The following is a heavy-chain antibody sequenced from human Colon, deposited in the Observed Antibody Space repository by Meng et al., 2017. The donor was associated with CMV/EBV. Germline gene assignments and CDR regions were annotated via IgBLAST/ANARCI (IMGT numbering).Heavy chain of an antibody. Sequence: SHWVRQPPGKGLEGGAVIWXGGSQKHDMESVKGRLTISRDNSKNRLYLQMNSLRTEDTAVYYCAKDRERYSSSSAFDYWGQGTLVTVYS. J-gene: IGHJ4*02. CDR3: AKDRERYSSSSAFDY. CDR2: IWXGGSQK. V-gene: IGHV3-33*03. D-gene: IGHD6-6*01.